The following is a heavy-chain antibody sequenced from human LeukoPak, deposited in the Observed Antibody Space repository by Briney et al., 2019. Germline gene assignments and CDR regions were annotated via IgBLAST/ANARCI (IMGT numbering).Heavy chain of an antibody. J-gene: IGHJ6*03. CDR1: GYTFTSYD. D-gene: IGHD3-3*01. Sequence: ASVKVSCKASGYTFTSYDINWVRQATGQGLEWMGWMNPNRGNTGYAQKFQGRVTITRNTSISTAYMELSSLRSEDTAVYYCARWGNSSTTTRYFGVVSNYYYYMDVWGKGTTVTVSS. CDR3: ARWGNSSTTTRYFGVVSNYYYYMDV. CDR2: MNPNRGNT. V-gene: IGHV1-8*03.